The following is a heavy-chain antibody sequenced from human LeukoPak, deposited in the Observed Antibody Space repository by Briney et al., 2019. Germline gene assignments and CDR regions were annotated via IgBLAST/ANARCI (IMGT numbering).Heavy chain of an antibody. CDR3: ARSMITFGGVRY. D-gene: IGHD3-16*01. J-gene: IGHJ4*02. CDR2: INHSGNT. V-gene: IGHV4-34*01. Sequence: SETLSLTCAVYGGSFSGYYWSWIRQPPGKGLEWIGEINHSGNTNYNPSLKSRHTISVDTSKNQFSRKLSSVAAAVTAVYYCARSMITFGGVRYWGQGTLVTVS. CDR1: GGSFSGYY.